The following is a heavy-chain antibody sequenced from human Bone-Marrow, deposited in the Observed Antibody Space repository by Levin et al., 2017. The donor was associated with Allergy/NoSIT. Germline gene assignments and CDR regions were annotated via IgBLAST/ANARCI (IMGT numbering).Heavy chain of an antibody. CDR3: ARRGFTYGPPPDF. CDR1: GGPLSGFY. CDR2: INYSGSD. Sequence: PSETLSLTCGVSGGPLSGFYWSWIRQPPGKGLEWIGEINYSGSDSYESSLKSRVTISVDTATNQFSLKMRSVTAADTAMYYCARRGFTYGPPPDFWGQGTLVTVSS. V-gene: IGHV4-34*01. D-gene: IGHD3-10*01. J-gene: IGHJ4*02.